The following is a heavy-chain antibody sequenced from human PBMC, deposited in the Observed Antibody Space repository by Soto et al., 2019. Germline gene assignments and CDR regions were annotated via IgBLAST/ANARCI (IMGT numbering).Heavy chain of an antibody. J-gene: IGHJ4*02. Sequence: QVQLVQSGAEVKKPGASVKVSCKASGYTFTSYGISWVRQDPGQGLEWMGWISAYNGNTKYAQKLPGRVTMTTATSTSTAYMELRSLRADDTSVYYCARYAAIGMNDYWGQGTLVTVSS. V-gene: IGHV1-18*01. D-gene: IGHD1-20*01. CDR3: ARYAAIGMNDY. CDR1: GYTFTSYG. CDR2: ISAYNGNT.